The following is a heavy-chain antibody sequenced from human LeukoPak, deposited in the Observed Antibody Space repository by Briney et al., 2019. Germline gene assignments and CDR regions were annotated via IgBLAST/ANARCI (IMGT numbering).Heavy chain of an antibody. CDR3: ARGRDTIAD. D-gene: IGHD3-9*01. Sequence: SETLSLTCTVSGGSIGSYYWSWIRQPPGKGLECIGYIYYSGSTNYNPSLKSRVTISVDTSKNQFSLKLSSVTAADTAVYYCARGRDTIADWGQGTLVTVSS. CDR2: IYYSGST. CDR1: GGSIGSYY. J-gene: IGHJ4*02. V-gene: IGHV4-59*01.